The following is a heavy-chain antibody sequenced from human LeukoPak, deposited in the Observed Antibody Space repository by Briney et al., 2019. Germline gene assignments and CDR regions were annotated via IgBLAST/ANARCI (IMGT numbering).Heavy chain of an antibody. CDR3: AREAGGYYDSSGYYYAHDFDY. CDR1: GFIFSSYS. J-gene: IGHJ4*02. D-gene: IGHD3-22*01. V-gene: IGHV3-21*01. Sequence: GGSLRLSCAASGFIFSSYSMNWVRQAPGKGLEWVSSISSSSSYIYYADSVKGRFTISRDNAKNSLYLQMNSLRAEDTAVYYCAREAGGYYDSSGYYYAHDFDYWGQGTLVTVSS. CDR2: ISSSSSYI.